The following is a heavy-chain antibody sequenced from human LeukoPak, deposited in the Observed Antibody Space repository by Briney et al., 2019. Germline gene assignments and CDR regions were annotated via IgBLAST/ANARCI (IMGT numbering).Heavy chain of an antibody. V-gene: IGHV3-23*01. Sequence: PGGSLRLSCATSGFNFSAYTMNWVRQAPGKGLEWVSAISGSGGSTYYADSVKGRFTISRDNSKNTLYLQMNSLRAEDTAVYYCAKGYDFWSGADVHYYMDVWGKGTTVTVSS. CDR3: AKGYDFWSGADVHYYMDV. CDR2: ISGSGGST. CDR1: GFNFSAYT. J-gene: IGHJ6*03. D-gene: IGHD3-3*01.